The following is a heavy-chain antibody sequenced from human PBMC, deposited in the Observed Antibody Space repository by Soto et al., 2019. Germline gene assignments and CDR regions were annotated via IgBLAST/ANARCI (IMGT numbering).Heavy chain of an antibody. CDR1: GGTFSSYA. CDR2: IIPIYGIT. V-gene: IGHV1-69*01. D-gene: IGHD4-4*01. CDR3: AGGRFHSNYDGWTYNDRDV. Sequence: QVQLVQSGAEVKKPGSSVKVSCKASGGTFSSYAISWVRQAPGQGLEWMGGIIPIYGITNYAQKFQGRVAITADESTSSVYMELSSLRSEGTAVYYCAGGRFHSNYDGWTYNDRDVWGQGTTVTVSS. J-gene: IGHJ6*02.